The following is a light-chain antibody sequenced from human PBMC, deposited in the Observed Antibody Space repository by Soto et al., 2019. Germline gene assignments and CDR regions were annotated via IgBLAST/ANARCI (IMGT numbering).Light chain of an antibody. Sequence: DIQMTQSPSTLSASVGDRITITCRASQSISSWLAWYQQKPGKAPKVLIYDASRLESGVPSRFSGSASGTEFTLTISSLQPDDFASYYCQQYSTDSGAFGQGTKVEIK. CDR2: DAS. V-gene: IGKV1-5*01. J-gene: IGKJ1*01. CDR3: QQYSTDSGA. CDR1: QSISSW.